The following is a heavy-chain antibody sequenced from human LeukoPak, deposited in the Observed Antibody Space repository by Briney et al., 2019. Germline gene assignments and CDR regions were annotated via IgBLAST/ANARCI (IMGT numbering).Heavy chain of an antibody. V-gene: IGHV3-53*01. Sequence: PGGSLRLSCAASGVTLSSNYMSWGRQAPGKGVEWGAVIYSGGSTYYADSVKGRFSISRDNSKNTVYLQINSLRAEDTAVYYCARADSMDYGDYANGLEYWGQGTLVTVSS. CDR2: IYSGGST. CDR3: ARADSMDYGDYANGLEY. CDR1: GVTLSSNY. J-gene: IGHJ4*02. D-gene: IGHD4-17*01.